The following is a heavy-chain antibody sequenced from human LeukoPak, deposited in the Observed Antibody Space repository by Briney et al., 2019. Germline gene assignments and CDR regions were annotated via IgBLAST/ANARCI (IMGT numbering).Heavy chain of an antibody. D-gene: IGHD2-2*01. Sequence: ASVKVSCKASGGTFSSYAISWVRQAPGQGLEWMGGIIPIFGTANYAQKFQGRVTITTDESTSTAYMELSSLRAEDSAVYYCARVSGFCSSTSCYPPDYWGQGTLVTVSS. CDR3: ARVSGFCSSTSCYPPDY. J-gene: IGHJ4*02. V-gene: IGHV1-69*05. CDR1: GGTFSSYA. CDR2: IIPIFGTA.